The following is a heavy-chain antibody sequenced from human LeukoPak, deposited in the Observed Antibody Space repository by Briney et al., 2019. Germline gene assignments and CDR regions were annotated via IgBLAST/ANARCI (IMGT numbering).Heavy chain of an antibody. CDR2: IIPIFESA. Sequence: SVKVSCKASGGTFSSFSIGWVRQAPGRGLEWMGGIIPIFESASYAQNFQGRVTITTDESSKTAYMELSSLRSEDTAVYYCARSPYVTTGIDYWGQGTLVTVSS. D-gene: IGHD4-17*01. CDR3: ARSPYVTTGIDY. CDR1: GGTFSSFS. V-gene: IGHV1-69*05. J-gene: IGHJ4*02.